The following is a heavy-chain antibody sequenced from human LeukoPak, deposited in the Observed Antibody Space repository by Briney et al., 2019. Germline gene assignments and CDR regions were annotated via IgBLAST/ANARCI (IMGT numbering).Heavy chain of an antibody. CDR3: ARSLPQQLGSFDY. J-gene: IGHJ4*02. V-gene: IGHV1-69*04. Sequence: SVKVSCKASGGTFSSYAISWVRQAPGQGLEWMGRIIPIFGIANYAQKFQGRVTITADKSTSTAYMELSSLRSEDTAVYYCARSLPQQLGSFDYWGQGTLVTVSS. CDR2: IIPIFGIA. D-gene: IGHD6-13*01. CDR1: GGTFSSYA.